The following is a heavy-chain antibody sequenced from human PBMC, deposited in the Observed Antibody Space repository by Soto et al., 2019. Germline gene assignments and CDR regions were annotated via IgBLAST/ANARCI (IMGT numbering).Heavy chain of an antibody. V-gene: IGHV4-59*01. CDR1: GGSISNYY. J-gene: IGHJ4*02. CDR3: ARDHPHSYGVYYFDY. Sequence: AETLSLTCTVSGGSISNYYWNWIRQSPGKGLEWIGYIYSSGSTHYNPSLQNRVTISIDTSKNQVSLKVNSVTAADTAVYYCARDHPHSYGVYYFDYWGQGTPVTVSS. D-gene: IGHD5-18*01. CDR2: IYSSGST.